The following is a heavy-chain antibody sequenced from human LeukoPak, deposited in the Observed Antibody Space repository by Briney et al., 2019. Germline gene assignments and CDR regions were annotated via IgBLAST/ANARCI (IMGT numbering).Heavy chain of an antibody. D-gene: IGHD3-10*01. V-gene: IGHV3-49*04. CDR3: GRLDDPMIRGGQLGFSYMDV. Sequence: GGSLRLSCKGSGFNFGDYGLSWVRQAPGKGLEWLGFIRTNAYGATTNYAASVRGRFTISRDDSRTTAYLQMNSLKTEDTAVYFCGRLDDPMIRGGQLGFSYMDVWGKGTTVTVSS. CDR1: GFNFGDYG. CDR2: IRTNAYGATT. J-gene: IGHJ6*03.